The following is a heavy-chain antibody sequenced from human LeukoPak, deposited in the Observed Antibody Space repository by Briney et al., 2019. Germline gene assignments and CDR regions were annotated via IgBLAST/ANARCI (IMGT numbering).Heavy chain of an antibody. Sequence: SETLSLTCIVSGGSISSGDYYWSWIRQPPGKGLEWIGYIYYSGSTYYNPSLKSRVTISLDTSKNQFSLRLTSVTAADTAVYYCARAIASSGSRLFDYWGQGTLVTVSS. V-gene: IGHV4-30-4*01. CDR3: ARAIASSGSRLFDY. CDR2: IYYSGST. J-gene: IGHJ4*02. D-gene: IGHD3-10*01. CDR1: GGSISSGDYY.